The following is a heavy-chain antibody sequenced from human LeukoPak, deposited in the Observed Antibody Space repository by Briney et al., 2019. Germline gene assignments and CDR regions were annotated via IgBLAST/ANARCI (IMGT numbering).Heavy chain of an antibody. CDR2: ISGSGGNT. Sequence: PGGSLRLSCAASGFTFSSYVMSWVRQAPGKGLEWVSAISGSGGNTYSADSVQGRFTISRDNSKSTLYLQINSLRAEDTAVYYCAKIGGYCTSTSCHDYWGQGTLVTVSS. CDR3: AKIGGYCTSTSCHDY. J-gene: IGHJ4*02. CDR1: GFTFSSYV. V-gene: IGHV3-23*01. D-gene: IGHD2-2*01.